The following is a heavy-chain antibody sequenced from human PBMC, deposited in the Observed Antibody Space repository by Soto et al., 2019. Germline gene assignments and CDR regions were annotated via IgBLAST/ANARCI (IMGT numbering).Heavy chain of an antibody. J-gene: IGHJ4*02. Sequence: QITLNESGPTLVKPTQTLTLTCTFSGFSLSNVREGVAWIRQPPGKALEWLALIYWNDDERYRPSLKNRLTITKDTSKNQVVLTMTNMHPVDTGTYFCAHILPGWFGDYFDYWVQGTLVTVSS. V-gene: IGHV2-5*01. CDR2: IYWNDDE. D-gene: IGHD3-10*01. CDR1: GFSLSNVREG. CDR3: AHILPGWFGDYFDY.